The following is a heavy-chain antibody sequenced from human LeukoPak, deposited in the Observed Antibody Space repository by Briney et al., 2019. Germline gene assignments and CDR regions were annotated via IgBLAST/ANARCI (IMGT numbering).Heavy chain of an antibody. V-gene: IGHV3-66*01. Sequence: GGSLRLSCAASGFTVSSNYMSWVRQAPGKGLEWVSVVYSGGSTYYADSVKGRFTISRDNSKNTLYLQMNSLRAEDTAVYYCAREAAMVTPYYYGMDVWGQGTTVTVSS. CDR2: VYSGGST. J-gene: IGHJ6*02. D-gene: IGHD5-18*01. CDR3: AREAAMVTPYYYGMDV. CDR1: GFTVSSNY.